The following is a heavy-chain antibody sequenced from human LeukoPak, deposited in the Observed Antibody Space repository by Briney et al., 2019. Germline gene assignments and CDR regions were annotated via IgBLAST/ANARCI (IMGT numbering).Heavy chain of an antibody. V-gene: IGHV4-59*01. D-gene: IGHD1-14*01. CDR1: GGSISSYY. Sequence: SETLSLTCTVSGGSISSYYWSWIRQPPGKGLEWIGYIYYSGSTNYNPSLKSRVTISVGTSKNQFSLKLSSVTAADTAVYYCARAVSDYYYYYMDVWGKGTTVTVSS. CDR2: IYYSGST. J-gene: IGHJ6*03. CDR3: ARAVSDYYYYYMDV.